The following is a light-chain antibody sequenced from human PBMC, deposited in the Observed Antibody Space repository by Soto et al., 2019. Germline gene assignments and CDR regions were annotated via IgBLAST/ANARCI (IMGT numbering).Light chain of an antibody. V-gene: IGKV1-9*01. CDR3: QQPGT. CDR2: AAS. Sequence: DIQLTRSPSFLSASVGDRVTITCRASQGISSYLAWYQQKPGKAPKLLIYAASTLQSGVPSRFSGSGSGTEFTLTISSLQPEDFATYYCQQPGTFGQGTKLEIK. J-gene: IGKJ2*02. CDR1: QGISSY.